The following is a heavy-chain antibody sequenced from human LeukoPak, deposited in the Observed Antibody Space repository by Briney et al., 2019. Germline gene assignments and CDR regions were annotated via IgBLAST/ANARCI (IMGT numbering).Heavy chain of an antibody. Sequence: TSETLTLTCTVSGVSFSSGSYYWSCIRQPPGMGLVWIGNIYYSGSTNYNPSLKSRVTISVDKSKNQFYLKLSSVTAADTAVYYCARDVSGSPSEDDGMDVWGKGTMVTVSS. CDR3: ARDVSGSPSEDDGMDV. J-gene: IGHJ6*04. D-gene: IGHD5-12*01. V-gene: IGHV4-61*01. CDR2: IYYSGST. CDR1: GVSFSSGSYY.